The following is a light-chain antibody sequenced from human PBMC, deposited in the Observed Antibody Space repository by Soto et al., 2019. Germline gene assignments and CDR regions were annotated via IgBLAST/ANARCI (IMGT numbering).Light chain of an antibody. CDR3: ETWDSNTYV. V-gene: IGLV4-60*02. CDR1: SGHSSYI. Sequence: QSVLTQSSSASASLGSSVSLTCTLSSGHSSYIIAWHQQQPGKAPRYLMKIEGSGSYNKGSGVPDRFSGSSSGADRYLTISNLQFEDEADYYCETWDSNTYVFGTGTKLTVL. CDR2: IEGSGSY. J-gene: IGLJ1*01.